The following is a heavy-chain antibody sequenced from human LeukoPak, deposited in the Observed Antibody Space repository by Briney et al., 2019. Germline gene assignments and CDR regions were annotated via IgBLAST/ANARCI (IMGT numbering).Heavy chain of an antibody. Sequence: GRSLRLSCAASGFTFSSYAMHWVRQAPGKGLEWAAVISYDGSNKYYADSVKGRFTISRDNSKNTLYLQMNSLRAEDTAVYYCARDSNIVPSVGPYYYYGMDVWGQGTTVTVSS. D-gene: IGHD2/OR15-2a*01. CDR3: ARDSNIVPSVGPYYYYGMDV. J-gene: IGHJ6*02. CDR2: ISYDGSNK. V-gene: IGHV3-30-3*01. CDR1: GFTFSSYA.